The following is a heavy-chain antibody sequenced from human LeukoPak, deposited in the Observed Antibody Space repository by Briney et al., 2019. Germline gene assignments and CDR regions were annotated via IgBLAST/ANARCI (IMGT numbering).Heavy chain of an antibody. Sequence: SETLSLTCAVYGGSFSVYYWSWIRQPPGKGLEWIGEINHSGSTNYNPSLKSRVTISVDTSKNQFSLKLSSVTAADTAVYYCARDLSIAVAGTGSYNWFDPWGQGTLVTVSS. CDR2: INHSGST. CDR1: GGSFSVYY. V-gene: IGHV4-34*01. CDR3: ARDLSIAVAGTGSYNWFDP. J-gene: IGHJ5*02. D-gene: IGHD6-19*01.